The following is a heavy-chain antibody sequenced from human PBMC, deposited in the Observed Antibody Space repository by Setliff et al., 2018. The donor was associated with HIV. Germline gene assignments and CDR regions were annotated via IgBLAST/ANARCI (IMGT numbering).Heavy chain of an antibody. CDR2: IYSGGST. V-gene: IGHV3-66*01. CDR1: GFTVSSNY. J-gene: IGHJ4*02. CDR3: AKGGVLSYGSGGKYYFDF. Sequence: GGSLRLSCAASGFTVSSNYMSWVRQAPGKGLEWVSVIYSGGSTYYADSVKGRFTISRDNSKNTLYLQMDSLRAEDSAVYYCAKGGVLSYGSGGKYYFDFWGQGTLVTVSS. D-gene: IGHD3-10*01.